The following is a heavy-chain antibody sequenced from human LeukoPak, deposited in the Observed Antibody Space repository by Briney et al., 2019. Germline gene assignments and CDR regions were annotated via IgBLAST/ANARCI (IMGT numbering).Heavy chain of an antibody. CDR1: GFTFNNYA. V-gene: IGHV3-23*01. J-gene: IGHJ4*02. Sequence: TGGSLRLSCAAPGFTFNNYAMSWVRQAPGKVLEWVSAITGSGGDTYHADSVKGRFTISRDHSENTLYLQMNSLRAEDTAVYYCAKGSRDSRPYYFDFWGQGTLVTVSS. CDR3: AKGSRDSRPYYFDF. D-gene: IGHD3-3*01. CDR2: ITGSGGDT.